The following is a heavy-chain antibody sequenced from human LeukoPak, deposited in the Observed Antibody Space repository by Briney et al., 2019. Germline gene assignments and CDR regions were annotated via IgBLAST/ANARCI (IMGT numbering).Heavy chain of an antibody. V-gene: IGHV3-7*03. CDR3: ARSIPYGTTWYGRSDY. CDR1: GFPFSSYS. J-gene: IGHJ4*02. Sequence: GGSLRLSCAASGFPFSSYSMTWVRQAPGKGLEWVANIKPDGTTKFYVDSVKGRFTISRDNALNSLYPQMNSLRAEDTAIYYCARSIPYGTTWYGRSDYWGQGTLVTVSS. CDR2: IKPDGTTK. D-gene: IGHD6-13*01.